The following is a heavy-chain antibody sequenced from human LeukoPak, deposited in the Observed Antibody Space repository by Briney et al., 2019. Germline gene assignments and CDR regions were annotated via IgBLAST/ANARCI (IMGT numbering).Heavy chain of an antibody. J-gene: IGHJ4*02. Sequence: GASVKVSCKASGYTFTDYYMHWVQQAPGKGLEWMGRVDPEDGETIYAEKFQGRVTITADTSTDTAYMELSSLRSEDTAVYYCAAWDTAMVKNFDYWGQGTLVTVSS. CDR3: AAWDTAMVKNFDY. D-gene: IGHD5-18*01. V-gene: IGHV1-69-2*01. CDR1: GYTFTDYY. CDR2: VDPEDGET.